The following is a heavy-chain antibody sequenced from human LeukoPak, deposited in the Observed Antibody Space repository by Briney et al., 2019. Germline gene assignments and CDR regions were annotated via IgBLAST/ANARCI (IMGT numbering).Heavy chain of an antibody. V-gene: IGHV3-30*02. CDR3: ARDPADCSSTSCYTRRFDY. Sequence: PGGSLRLSCAASGFTFSSYGMHWVRQAPGKGLEWVAFIRYDGSNKNYADSVKGRFTISRDNSKNSLYLQMNSLRAEDTAVYYCARDPADCSSTSCYTRRFDYWGQGTLVTVSS. J-gene: IGHJ4*02. CDR2: IRYDGSNK. CDR1: GFTFSSYG. D-gene: IGHD2-2*02.